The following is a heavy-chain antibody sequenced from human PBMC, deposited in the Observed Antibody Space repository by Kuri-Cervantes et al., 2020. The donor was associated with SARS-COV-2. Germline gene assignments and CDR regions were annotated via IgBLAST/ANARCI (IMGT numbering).Heavy chain of an antibody. Sequence: GGSLRLSCAASGFTFSDYYMSWIRQAPGKGLEWVSYISSSSSYTNYADSVKGRFTISRDNAKNSLYLQMNSLRAEDTAVYYCARDRYYSKVYYGMDVWGQGTTVTVSS. V-gene: IGHV3-11*06. CDR3: ARDRYYSKVYYGMDV. J-gene: IGHJ6*02. CDR1: GFTFSDYY. CDR2: ISSSSSYT. D-gene: IGHD4-11*01.